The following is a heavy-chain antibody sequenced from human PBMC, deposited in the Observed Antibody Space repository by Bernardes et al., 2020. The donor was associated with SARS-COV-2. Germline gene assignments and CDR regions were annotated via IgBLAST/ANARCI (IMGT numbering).Heavy chain of an antibody. D-gene: IGHD2-2*01. CDR2: ISAYNGNT. CDR3: ARWGHCSSTSCQGNWFDP. CDR1: GYTFTSYG. V-gene: IGHV1-18*01. Sequence: ASVKVSCKASGYTFTSYGISWVRQAPGQGLEWMGWISAYNGNTNYAQKLQGRVTMTTDTSTSTAYMELRSLRSDDTAVYYCARWGHCSSTSCQGNWFDPWGQGTLVTVSS. J-gene: IGHJ5*02.